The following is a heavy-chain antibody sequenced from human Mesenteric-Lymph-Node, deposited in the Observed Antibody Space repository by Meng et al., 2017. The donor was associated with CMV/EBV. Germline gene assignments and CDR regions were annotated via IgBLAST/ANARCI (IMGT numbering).Heavy chain of an antibody. J-gene: IGHJ4*02. V-gene: IGHV3-48*03. Sequence: GGSLRLSCAASGFTFSSYEMNWVRQAPGKGLEWVSYISSSGSTIYYADSVKGRFTISRDNAKNSLYLQMNSLRAEDTAVYYCAGQLDSEYYFDYWGQGTPVTVSS. CDR3: AGQLDSEYYFDY. CDR1: GFTFSSYE. CDR2: ISSSGSTI. D-gene: IGHD6-13*01.